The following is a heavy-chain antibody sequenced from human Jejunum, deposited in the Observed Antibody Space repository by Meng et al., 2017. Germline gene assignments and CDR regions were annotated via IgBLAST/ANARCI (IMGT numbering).Heavy chain of an antibody. J-gene: IGHJ5*02. D-gene: IGHD3-22*01. CDR2: VSFDGTET. Sequence: GTLLECGGGRVPPGRPLILSCAASGCNFHGYAMHWVRQAPGKGLEWVAGVSFDGTETFYADSVKGRFTISRDNSKNTLFLQMNGLRAEDTAMYYCARSGGFSSEYPWGQGTLVTVSS. CDR1: GCNFHGYA. CDR3: ARSGGFSSEYP. V-gene: IGHV3-30*01.